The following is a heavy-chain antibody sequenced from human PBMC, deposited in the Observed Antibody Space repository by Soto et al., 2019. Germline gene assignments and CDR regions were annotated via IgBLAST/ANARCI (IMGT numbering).Heavy chain of an antibody. D-gene: IGHD6-19*01. Sequence: GGSLRLSCAASGFTFSSYDMHWVRQATGKGLEWVSAIGTAGDTYYPGSVKGRFTISRENAKNSLYLQMNSLRAGDTAVYYCARGASSGFRYYYYYMDVWGKGTTVTVSS. CDR3: ARGASSGFRYYYYYMDV. CDR2: IGTAGDT. J-gene: IGHJ6*03. V-gene: IGHV3-13*01. CDR1: GFTFSSYD.